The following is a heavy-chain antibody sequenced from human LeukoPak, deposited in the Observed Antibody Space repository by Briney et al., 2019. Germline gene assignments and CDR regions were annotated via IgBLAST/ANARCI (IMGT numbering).Heavy chain of an antibody. CDR3: ARLYSDSWSRVDT. Sequence: SETLSLTCTVSGGPISNYFWIWIRQPAGEGLGWIGRIYTGGRIDSNPSLKSRATMSVDTSKNQFSLKLTSVTAADTAVYFCARLYSDSWSRVDTCGQGTLVTVSS. J-gene: IGHJ5*02. V-gene: IGHV4-4*07. D-gene: IGHD6-13*01. CDR1: GGPISNYF. CDR2: IYTGGRI.